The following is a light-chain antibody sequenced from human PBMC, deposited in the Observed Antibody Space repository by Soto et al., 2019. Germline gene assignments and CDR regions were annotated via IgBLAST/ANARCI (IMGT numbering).Light chain of an antibody. CDR3: QHYNSYSEA. J-gene: IGKJ1*01. Sequence: DVQITHTQDTLPAPVEAAAPTTCRASQTISSWLAWYQQKPGKAPKLLIYKASTLKSGVPSRFSGSGSGTEFTLTIISLQPDDFATYYCQHYNSYSEAFGQGTIVDVK. CDR2: KAS. V-gene: IGKV1-5*03. CDR1: QTISSW.